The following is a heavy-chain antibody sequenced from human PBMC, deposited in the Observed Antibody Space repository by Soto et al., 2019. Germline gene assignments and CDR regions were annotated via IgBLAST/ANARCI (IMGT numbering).Heavy chain of an antibody. CDR2: ISGSGGST. V-gene: IGHV3-23*01. J-gene: IGHJ6*03. D-gene: IGHD3-3*01. Sequence: GGSLRLSCAASGFTFSSYAMSWVRQAPGKGLEWVSAISGSGGSTYYADSVKGRFTISRDNSKNTLYLQMNSLRAEDTAVYYCAKNYDFWSGYSSKDYYYYMDVWGKGTTVTVSS. CDR1: GFTFSSYA. CDR3: AKNYDFWSGYSSKDYYYYMDV.